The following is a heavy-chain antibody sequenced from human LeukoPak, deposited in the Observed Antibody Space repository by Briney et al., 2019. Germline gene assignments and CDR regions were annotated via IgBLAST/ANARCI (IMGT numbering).Heavy chain of an antibody. J-gene: IGHJ3*02. CDR2: IRSKANGGTT. CDR3: TRDGRPTDAFDI. V-gene: IGHV3-49*04. CDR1: GFTFGDYA. Sequence: GGSLRLSCTASGFTFGDYAMSWVRQAPGKGPEWVGFIRSKANGGTTEYVASVKGRFTISRDDSKSIAYLQMNSLRTEDTAVYYCTRDGRPTDAFDIWGQGTLVTVSS. D-gene: IGHD1-1*01.